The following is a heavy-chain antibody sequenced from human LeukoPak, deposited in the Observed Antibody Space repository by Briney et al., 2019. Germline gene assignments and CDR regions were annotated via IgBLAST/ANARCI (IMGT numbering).Heavy chain of an antibody. CDR2: IIPIFGTA. CDR3: ARDLDTAMXTXAFDX. CDR1: GGTFSSYT. Sequence: SVKVSCKASGGTFSSYTISWVRQAPGQGLEWMGRIIPIFGTANYAQKFQGRVTITTDESTSTAYMELSSLRSEDTAVYYCARDLDTAMXTXAFDXXGQGXXVT. D-gene: IGHD5-18*01. V-gene: IGHV1-69*05. J-gene: IGHJ3*01.